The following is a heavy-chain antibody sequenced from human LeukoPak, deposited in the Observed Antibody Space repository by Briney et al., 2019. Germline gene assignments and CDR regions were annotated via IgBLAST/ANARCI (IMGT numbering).Heavy chain of an antibody. V-gene: IGHV1-69*13. CDR2: IIPIFGTA. D-gene: IGHD3-10*01. CDR1: GGTFSSYA. Sequence: ASVKVSCKASGGTFSSYAISWVRQAPGQGLEWMGGIIPIFGTANYAQKFQGRVTITADESTSTAYIELSSLRSEDTAVYYCASGPLYGSGSYHYYYYMDVWGKGTTVTISS. CDR3: ASGPLYGSGSYHYYYYMDV. J-gene: IGHJ6*03.